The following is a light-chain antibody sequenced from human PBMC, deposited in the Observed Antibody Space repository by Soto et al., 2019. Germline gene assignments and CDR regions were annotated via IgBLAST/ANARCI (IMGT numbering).Light chain of an antibody. CDR1: QNVNKW. CDR3: QQRSNWPPIT. V-gene: IGKV1-5*01. J-gene: IGKJ5*01. Sequence: DIQMTQSPSTLSASVGDRVTITCRASQNVNKWLAWFQQKPGKVPKLLIFDASTLQTGVPSRFSGSGSGTEFTLTISSLEPEDFAVYYCQQRSNWPPITFGQGTRLEIK. CDR2: DAS.